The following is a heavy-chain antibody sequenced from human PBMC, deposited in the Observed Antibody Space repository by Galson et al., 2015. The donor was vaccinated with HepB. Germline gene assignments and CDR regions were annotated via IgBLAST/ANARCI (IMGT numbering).Heavy chain of an antibody. Sequence: SVKVSCKASGYTFTSYAMHWVRQAPGQRLEWMGWINAGNGNTKYSQKFQGRVTITRDTSASTAYMELSSLRSEDTAVYYCARDSADLYYYYGMDVWGQGTTVTVSS. V-gene: IGHV1-3*01. CDR2: INAGNGNT. J-gene: IGHJ6*02. CDR1: GYTFTSYA. D-gene: IGHD3-3*01. CDR3: ARDSADLYYYYGMDV.